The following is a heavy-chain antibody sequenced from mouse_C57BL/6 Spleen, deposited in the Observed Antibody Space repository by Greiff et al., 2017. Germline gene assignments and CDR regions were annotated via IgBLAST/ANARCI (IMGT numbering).Heavy chain of an antibody. CDR3: ARHEGYYYGSSAAWFDY. D-gene: IGHD1-1*01. CDR1: GYTFTEYT. J-gene: IGHJ3*01. CDR2: FYPGRGSI. Sequence: VHLQQSGAELVKPGASVKLSCKASGYTFTEYTIHWVKQRSGQGLEWIGWFYPGRGSIKYNEKFKDKATLTADKSSSTVDMELSRLTSEDSAVYFCARHEGYYYGSSAAWFDYWGQGTLVTVSA. V-gene: IGHV1-62-2*01.